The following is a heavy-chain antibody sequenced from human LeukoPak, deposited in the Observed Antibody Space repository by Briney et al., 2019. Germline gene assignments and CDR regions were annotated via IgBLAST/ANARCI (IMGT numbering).Heavy chain of an antibody. CDR1: GYTFTGYY. CDR3: TRGSGMVVAGWDWFDP. D-gene: IGHD6-19*01. Sequence: EASVKVSCKASGYTFTGYYMHWVRQAPGQGLEWMGWINPNSGGTNYAQKFQGWVTMTRDTSISTAYMELSRLRSDDTAVYYCTRGSGMVVAGWDWFDPWGQGTLVTVSS. CDR2: INPNSGGT. V-gene: IGHV1-2*04. J-gene: IGHJ5*02.